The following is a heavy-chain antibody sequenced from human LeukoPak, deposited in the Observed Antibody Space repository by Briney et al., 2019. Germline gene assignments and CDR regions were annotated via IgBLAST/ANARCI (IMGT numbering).Heavy chain of an antibody. Sequence: SETLSLTCTVSGGSISSYYWSWIRQPPGKGLEWIGYIYYSGSTNYNPSLKSRVTISVDTSKNQFSLKLSSVTAADTAVYYCARRSVLHQLYYYDSSGYGDAFDIWGQGTMVTVSS. V-gene: IGHV4-59*08. J-gene: IGHJ3*02. CDR3: ARRSVLHQLYYYDSSGYGDAFDI. D-gene: IGHD3-22*01. CDR1: GGSISSYY. CDR2: IYYSGST.